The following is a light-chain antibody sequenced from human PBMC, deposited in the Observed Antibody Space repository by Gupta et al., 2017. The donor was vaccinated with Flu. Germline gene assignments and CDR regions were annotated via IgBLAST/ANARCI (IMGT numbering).Light chain of an antibody. V-gene: IGLV8-61*01. CDR1: SGSVSSGYY. CDR3: ALYMSRAIRV. J-gene: IGLJ2*01. Sequence: TVVTQEPSFSVSPGGTVTLTCGLSSGSVSSGYYPSWYRQTPGQPPRTRIYNKNTRSAGVPERFAASFLGKNAVLNITGAEEDEESYYYYALYMSRAIRVFGGGTNLTVL. CDR2: NKN.